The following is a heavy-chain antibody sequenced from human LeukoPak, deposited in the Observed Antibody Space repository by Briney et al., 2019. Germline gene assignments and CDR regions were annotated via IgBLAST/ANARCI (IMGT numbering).Heavy chain of an antibody. CDR3: ASQIAAAEFDI. CDR1: GGSISNYS. D-gene: IGHD6-13*01. Sequence: SETLSLTCTVSGGSISNYSWSWIRQPPGKGLEWIGYIYHSGSTYYNPSLKSRVTISVDRSKNQFSLKLSSVTAADTAVYYCASQIAAAEFDIWGQGTMVTVSS. V-gene: IGHV4-30-2*01. J-gene: IGHJ3*02. CDR2: IYHSGST.